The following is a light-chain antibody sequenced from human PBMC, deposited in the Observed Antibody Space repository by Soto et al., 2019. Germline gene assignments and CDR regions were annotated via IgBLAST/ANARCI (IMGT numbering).Light chain of an antibody. V-gene: IGKV1-5*03. CDR2: KAS. Sequence: DIQMTQSPSTLSASVGDRVTITCRASQSISVWLAWYQQKAGKAPNLLIYKASRLESGVPSRFSGSGSETEFTLTISGLQPGDSATYYCQQSYSNVALTFGGGTKVEIK. J-gene: IGKJ4*01. CDR3: QQSYSNVALT. CDR1: QSISVW.